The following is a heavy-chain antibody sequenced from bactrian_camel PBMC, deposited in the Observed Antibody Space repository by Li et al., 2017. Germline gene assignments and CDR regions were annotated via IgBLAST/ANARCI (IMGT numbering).Heavy chain of an antibody. D-gene: IGHD6*01. J-gene: IGHJ4*01. CDR1: RHTHSRYC. Sequence: HVQLVESGGGSVQAGGSLRLSCAASRHTHSRYCLAWFRQAPGKGLEWVSSINGNSKNRHNSDSVKGRFTISRDNAKRTVYLQMNSLKPEDTGVYYCTADPYAVVAGGRTCAGESSRGTQVTVS. CDR2: INGNSKNR. V-gene: IGHV3-2*01.